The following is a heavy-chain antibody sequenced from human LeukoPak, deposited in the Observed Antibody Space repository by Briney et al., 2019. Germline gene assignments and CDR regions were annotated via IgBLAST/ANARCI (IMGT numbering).Heavy chain of an antibody. Sequence: GGSLRLSCAASGFTLSSYAMSWVRQGPGRGLEWVSAISVSGNTYHADSVKGRFTISRDSSKNTLYLQMNSLRAEDAAVYYCAKAPVTTCSGAYCYPFDYWGQGTLVTVSS. CDR2: ISVSGNT. J-gene: IGHJ4*02. CDR3: AKAPVTTCSGAYCYPFDY. V-gene: IGHV3-23*01. CDR1: GFTLSSYA. D-gene: IGHD2-15*01.